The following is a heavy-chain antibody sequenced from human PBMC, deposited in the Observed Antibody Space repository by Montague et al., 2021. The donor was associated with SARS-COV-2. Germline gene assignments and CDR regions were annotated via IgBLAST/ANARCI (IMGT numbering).Heavy chain of an antibody. D-gene: IGHD3-10*01. J-gene: IGHJ6*02. CDR1: GGSLSGYY. V-gene: IGHV4-34*01. Sequence: SETLSLTCAVYGGSLSGYYWSWIRQPPEKGLEWIGEINHSANTKYNPSFKSHVTISIDTSKNQYSLKLTSVTAADTATYYCASGISHSGSYYNRYYYGLNIWGPGTTVIVSS. CDR2: INHSANT. CDR3: ASGISHSGSYYNRYYYGLNI.